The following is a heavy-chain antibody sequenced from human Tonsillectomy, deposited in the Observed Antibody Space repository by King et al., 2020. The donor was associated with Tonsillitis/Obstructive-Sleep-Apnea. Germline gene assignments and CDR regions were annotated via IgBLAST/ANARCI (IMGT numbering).Heavy chain of an antibody. CDR1: GGSISSYY. J-gene: IGHJ4*02. V-gene: IGHV4-59*08. D-gene: IGHD3-3*01. Sequence: VQLQESGPGLVKPSETLSLTCTVSGGSISSYYWSWIRQPPGKGLEWIGYIYYSGSTNYNPSLKSRVTISVDTSKNQFFLKLSSVTAADTAVYYCARHAYYDFWSGYYTVVPYFDYGGQGTLVTVSS. CDR2: IYYSGST. CDR3: ARHAYYDFWSGYYTVVPYFDY.